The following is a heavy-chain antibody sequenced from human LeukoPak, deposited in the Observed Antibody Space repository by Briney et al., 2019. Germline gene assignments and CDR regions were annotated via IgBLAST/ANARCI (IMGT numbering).Heavy chain of an antibody. V-gene: IGHV3-11*01. D-gene: IGHD3-10*01. Sequence: GSLRLSCAASGFTFSDYYMSWIRQAPGKGLEWVSYISSSGSTIYYADSVKGRFTISRDNAKNSLYLQMNSLRAEDTAVYYCARDRLLWFGELSRLDYWGQGTLVTVSS. J-gene: IGHJ4*02. CDR2: ISSSGSTI. CDR3: ARDRLLWFGELSRLDY. CDR1: GFTFSDYY.